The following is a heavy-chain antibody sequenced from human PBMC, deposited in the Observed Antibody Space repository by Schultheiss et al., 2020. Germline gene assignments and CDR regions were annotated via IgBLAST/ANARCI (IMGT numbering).Heavy chain of an antibody. Sequence: ASVKVSCKASGYTFTSYYMHWVRQAPGKGLEWMGGFDPEDGETIYAQKFQGRVTMTEDTSTDTAYMELSSLRSEDTAVYYCATGDLGYYYYMDVWGKGTTVTVSS. V-gene: IGHV1-24*01. J-gene: IGHJ6*03. CDR3: ATGDLGYYYYMDV. CDR1: GYTFTSYY. CDR2: FDPEDGET. D-gene: IGHD3-16*01.